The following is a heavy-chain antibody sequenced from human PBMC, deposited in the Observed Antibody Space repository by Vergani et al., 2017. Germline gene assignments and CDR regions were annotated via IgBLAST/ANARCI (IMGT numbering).Heavy chain of an antibody. CDR2: IDPSDSYT. CDR1: GYSFTSYW. V-gene: IGHV5-10-1*03. D-gene: IGHD2-15*01. J-gene: IGHJ5*02. CDR3: ARHIGYCSGGSCFSGYNWFDP. Sequence: EVQLVPSGAEVKKPGESLRISCKGSGYSFTSYWISWVRQMPGKGLEWMGRIDPSDSYTNYSPSFQGHVTISADKSISTAYLQWSSLKASDTAMYYCARHIGYCSGGSCFSGYNWFDPWGQGTLVTVSS.